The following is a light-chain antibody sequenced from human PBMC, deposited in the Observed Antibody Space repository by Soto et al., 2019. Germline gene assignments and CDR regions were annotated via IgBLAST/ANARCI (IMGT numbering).Light chain of an antibody. CDR1: SSDVGGYNY. CDR2: EVS. J-gene: IGLJ1*01. Sequence: QSVLTQPAYVSGSPGQSITISCTGTSSDVGGYNYVSWYQQHPGKAPKLMTYEVSNRPSGVSIRFSGSKSGNTASLTISGLQAEDEADYYCSSYTSSSTLVFGTGTKLTVL. V-gene: IGLV2-14*01. CDR3: SSYTSSSTLV.